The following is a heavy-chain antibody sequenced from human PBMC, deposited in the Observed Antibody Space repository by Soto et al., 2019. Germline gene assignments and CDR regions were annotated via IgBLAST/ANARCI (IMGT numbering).Heavy chain of an antibody. CDR2: IIPILGIA. CDR1: GGTFSSYT. Sequence: ASVKVSCKASGGTFSSYTISWVRQAPGQGLEWMGRIIPILGIANYAQKFQGRVTITADKSTSTAYMELSSLRSEDTAVYYCARGEPGYCSSTSCNILGDFDYWGQGTLVTVSS. D-gene: IGHD2-2*02. CDR3: ARGEPGYCSSTSCNILGDFDY. V-gene: IGHV1-69*02. J-gene: IGHJ4*02.